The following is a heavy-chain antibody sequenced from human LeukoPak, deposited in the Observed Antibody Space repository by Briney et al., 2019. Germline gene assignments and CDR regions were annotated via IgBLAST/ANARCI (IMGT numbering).Heavy chain of an antibody. Sequence: SQTLSLTCAISGDSVSSNSAAWNWIRQSPSRGLEWLGRTYYRAKWYNDYAVSVKSRITINPDTSKNPFSLQLNSVTPEDTAVYYCATAPQDCSSTSCYGYYGMDVWGQGTTVTVSS. J-gene: IGHJ6*02. CDR1: GDSVSSNSAA. CDR2: TYYRAKWYN. CDR3: ATAPQDCSSTSCYGYYGMDV. V-gene: IGHV6-1*01. D-gene: IGHD2-2*01.